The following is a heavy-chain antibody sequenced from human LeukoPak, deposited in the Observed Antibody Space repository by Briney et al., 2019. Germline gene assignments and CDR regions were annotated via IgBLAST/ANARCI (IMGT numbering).Heavy chain of an antibody. J-gene: IGHJ4*02. CDR3: ATASLRALVGSRSEVY. Sequence: ASVKVSCKVSGYTLTELSMHWVRQAPGKGLEWMGGFDPEDGETIYAQKFQGRVTMTEDTSTDTAYMELSSLRSGDTAVYYCATASLRALVGSRSEVYWGQGTLVTVSS. V-gene: IGHV1-24*01. CDR1: GYTLTELS. CDR2: FDPEDGET. D-gene: IGHD5/OR15-5a*01.